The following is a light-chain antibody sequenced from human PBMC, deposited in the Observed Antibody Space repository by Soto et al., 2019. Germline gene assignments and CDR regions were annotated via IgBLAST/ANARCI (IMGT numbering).Light chain of an antibody. Sequence: QSALTQPASVSGSPGQSITISCTGTSNDVGGYNYVSWYQHHPGKAPTLMIYEVSNRPSGVSNRFSASKSGNTASLTISGLQAVDEAYYYCSSFTTFTTVVFGGGTQLTVL. V-gene: IGLV2-14*01. CDR3: SSFTTFTTVV. CDR1: SNDVGGYNY. CDR2: EVS. J-gene: IGLJ2*01.